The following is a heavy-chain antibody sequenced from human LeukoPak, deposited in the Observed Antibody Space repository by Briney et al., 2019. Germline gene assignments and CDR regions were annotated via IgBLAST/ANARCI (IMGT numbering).Heavy chain of an antibody. D-gene: IGHD3-10*01. J-gene: IGHJ4*02. V-gene: IGHV4-39*07. CDR1: GGSISSSSYY. CDR3: ARGALGRGSYFYLRYFDY. CDR2: IYYSGST. Sequence: SETLSLTCTVSGGSISSSSYYWGWIRQPPGKGLEWIGSIYYSGSTYYNPSLKCRVTISVDTSKNQFSLKLSSVTAADTAVYYCARGALGRGSYFYLRYFDYWGQGTLVTVSS.